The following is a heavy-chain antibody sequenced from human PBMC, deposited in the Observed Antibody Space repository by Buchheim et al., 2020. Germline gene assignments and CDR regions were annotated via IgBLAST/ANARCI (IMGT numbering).Heavy chain of an antibody. CDR1: TFTFSNYA. J-gene: IGHJ6*03. D-gene: IGHD5-12*01. CDR3: TKSEYSDLYYYYYMDV. CDR2: IRGDGGAT. Sequence: EVQLLESGGDLVQPGGSLRLSCAASTFTFSNYAMTWVRQAPGKGLEWVSAIRGDGGATYYADSVKGRFTISRDNSQNPLYLQMNSLRADDTGMYYCTKSEYSDLYYYYYMDVWGKGTT. V-gene: IGHV3-23*01.